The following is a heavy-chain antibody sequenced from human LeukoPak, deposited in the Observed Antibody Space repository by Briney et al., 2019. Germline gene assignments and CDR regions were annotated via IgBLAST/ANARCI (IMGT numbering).Heavy chain of an antibody. Sequence: GGSLRLSCAASGFTFSSYGMHWVRQAPGKGLEWVAFIRYDGSNKYYADSVKGRFTISRDNSKNTLYLQMNSLRAEDTAVYYCAGDPSEWELLLLDYWGQGTLVTVSS. J-gene: IGHJ4*02. V-gene: IGHV3-30*02. D-gene: IGHD1-26*01. CDR1: GFTFSSYG. CDR3: AGDPSEWELLLLDY. CDR2: IRYDGSNK.